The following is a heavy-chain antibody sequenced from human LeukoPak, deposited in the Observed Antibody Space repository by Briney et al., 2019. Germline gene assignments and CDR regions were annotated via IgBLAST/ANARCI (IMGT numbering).Heavy chain of an antibody. D-gene: IGHD4-17*01. CDR3: ARPPGDAFYYMDV. CDR1: GGTFSSYA. V-gene: IGHV1-2*02. Sequence: ASVKVSCKASGGTFSSYAISWVRQAPGQGLEWMGWINPNSGGTNYAQKFQGRVTMTRDTSISTAYMELSRLRSDDTAVYYCARPPGDAFYYMDVWGKGTTVTVSS. CDR2: INPNSGGT. J-gene: IGHJ6*03.